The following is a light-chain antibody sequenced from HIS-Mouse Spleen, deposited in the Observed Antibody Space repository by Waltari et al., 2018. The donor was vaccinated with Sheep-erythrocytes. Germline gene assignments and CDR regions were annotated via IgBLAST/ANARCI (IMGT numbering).Light chain of an antibody. CDR1: QSISSW. V-gene: IGKV1-5*03. CDR3: QQYNSYSPLT. Sequence: DIQMTQSPSTLSASVGDRVTITCRASQSISSWLAWYQQKRGKAPKLLIYKASSLESGVPSRFSGSGSGTEFTLTISSLQPDDFATYYCQQYNSYSPLTFGGGTKVEIK. CDR2: KAS. J-gene: IGKJ4*01.